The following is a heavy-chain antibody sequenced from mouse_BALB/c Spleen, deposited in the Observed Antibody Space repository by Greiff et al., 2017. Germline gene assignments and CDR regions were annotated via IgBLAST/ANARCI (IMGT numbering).Heavy chain of an antibody. J-gene: IGHJ3*01. V-gene: IGHV5-9-4*01. Sequence: DVMLVESGGGLVKPGGSLKLSCAASGFTFSSYAMSWVRQSPEKRLEWVAEISSGGSYTYYPDTVTGRFTISRDNAKNTLYLEMSSLRSEDTAMYYCARATTVVEGFAYWGQGTLVTVSA. CDR1: GFTFSSYA. CDR3: ARATTVVEGFAY. D-gene: IGHD1-1*01. CDR2: ISSGGSYT.